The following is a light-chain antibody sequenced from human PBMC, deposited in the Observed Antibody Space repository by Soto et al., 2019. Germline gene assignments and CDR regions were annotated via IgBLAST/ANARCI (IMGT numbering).Light chain of an antibody. CDR3: SSFTRSNSYV. Sequence: QSALTQPASVSGSPGQSITISCTGTSSDVGAYNYVSWYQQHPGKVPKLVIYDVSDRPSGVSNRFSGSKSGNTASLTISGLQAEDEADYYCSSFTRSNSYVFGTGTKVTVL. V-gene: IGLV2-14*03. J-gene: IGLJ1*01. CDR1: SSDVGAYNY. CDR2: DVS.